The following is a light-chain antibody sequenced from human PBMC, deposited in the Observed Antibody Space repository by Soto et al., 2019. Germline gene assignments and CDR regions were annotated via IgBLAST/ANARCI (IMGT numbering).Light chain of an antibody. CDR1: QSVSTY. J-gene: IGKJ1*01. Sequence: EIVLTQSPATLSLSPGERATLSCRASQSVSTYLAWYQQKPGQAPRLLISDASNRATGIPARFSGSGSGTDFTLTINSLEPEDFAIYYCQQRYNSGTCGQGTKVEIK. CDR3: QQRYNSGT. V-gene: IGKV3-11*01. CDR2: DAS.